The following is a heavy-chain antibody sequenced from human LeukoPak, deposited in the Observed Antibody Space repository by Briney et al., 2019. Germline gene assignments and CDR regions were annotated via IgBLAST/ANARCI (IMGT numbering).Heavy chain of an antibody. V-gene: IGHV3-30*04. CDR1: GFTFSSYA. J-gene: IGHJ6*02. D-gene: IGHD1-26*01. Sequence: GGSLRLSCTASGFTFSSYARHWVRQAPGKGLEWVAIISYDGRDKYYADSVKGRFTISRDNSKNTLYLQMNSLRTEDTAVNDCARSREVGATSFDFGMDVWGQGTTVTVSS. CDR2: ISYDGRDK. CDR3: ARSREVGATSFDFGMDV.